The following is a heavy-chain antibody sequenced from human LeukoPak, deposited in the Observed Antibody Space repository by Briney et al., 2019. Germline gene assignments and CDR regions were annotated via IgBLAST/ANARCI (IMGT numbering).Heavy chain of an antibody. D-gene: IGHD4-17*01. CDR3: ARDFYGDYYFDY. CDR2: IYSGGST. V-gene: IGHV3-66*01. Sequence: PGGSLRLSCAASGFTFSSYSMNWVRQAPGKGLEWVSVIYSGGSTYYADSVKGRFTISRDNSKNTLYLQMNSLRAEDTAVYYCARDFYGDYYFDYWGQGTLVTVSS. J-gene: IGHJ4*02. CDR1: GFTFSSYS.